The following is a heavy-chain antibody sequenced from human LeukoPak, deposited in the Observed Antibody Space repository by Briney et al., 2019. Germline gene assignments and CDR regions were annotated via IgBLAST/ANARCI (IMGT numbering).Heavy chain of an antibody. CDR1: GYTFTSYD. D-gene: IGHD3-22*01. CDR2: ISAYNGNT. J-gene: IGHJ3*02. CDR3: ARDLDSSGYYRSDALDI. V-gene: IGHV1-18*01. Sequence: ASVKVSCKASGYTFTSYDVNWVRQATGQGLEWMGWISAYNGNTNYAQRVQGRVSMTTDTSTTTASMELWSLRSDDTAVYYCARDLDSSGYYRSDALDIWGQGTMVIVSS.